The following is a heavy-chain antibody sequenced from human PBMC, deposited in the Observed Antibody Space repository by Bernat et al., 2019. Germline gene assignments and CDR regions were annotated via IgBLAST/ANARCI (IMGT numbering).Heavy chain of an antibody. J-gene: IGHJ3*02. CDR3: ARAHSTVYYYNVGAFYT. CDR1: GFTFSSYS. V-gene: IGHV3-21*01. Sequence: SCAASGFTFSSYSMNGVRQAPGKGLEWVSSISSSRSYIYYADSVKGRFTISRDNAKNSLYLQMNSLRAEDTAVYYCARAHSTVYYYNVGAFYTWDQGT. CDR2: ISSSRSYI. D-gene: IGHD3-22*01.